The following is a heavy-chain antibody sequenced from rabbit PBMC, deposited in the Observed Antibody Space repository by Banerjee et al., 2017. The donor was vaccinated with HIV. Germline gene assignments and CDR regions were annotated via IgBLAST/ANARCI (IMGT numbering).Heavy chain of an antibody. D-gene: IGHD7-1*01. V-gene: IGHV1S45*01. J-gene: IGHJ6*01. CDR3: ARDLAAVTGWNFGL. CDR1: GFTLSGYW. CDR2: IYTGSSGNT. Sequence: QEQLEESGGGLVQPEGSLKLSCKASGFTLSGYWMCWVRQAPGKGLEWIACIYTGSSGNTVYASWAKGRFTISRTSSTTVTLQMTSLTAADTATYFCARDLAAVTGWNFGLWGPGTLVTVS.